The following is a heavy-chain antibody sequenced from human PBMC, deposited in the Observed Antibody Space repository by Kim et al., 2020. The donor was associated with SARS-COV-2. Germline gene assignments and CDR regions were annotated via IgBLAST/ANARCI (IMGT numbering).Heavy chain of an antibody. CDR3: ARDGDGSSWQAPHIDY. Sequence: GGSLRLSCAASGFTFSSYGMHWVRQAPGKGLEWVAVTPYDGSNKYYADSVKGRFTISRDTSKNTLYLQMNSLRAEDTAVYYCARDGDGSSWQAPHIDYCGQGTLVTVSS. J-gene: IGHJ4*02. V-gene: IGHV3-33*05. CDR2: TPYDGSNK. CDR1: GFTFSSYG. D-gene: IGHD6-13*01.